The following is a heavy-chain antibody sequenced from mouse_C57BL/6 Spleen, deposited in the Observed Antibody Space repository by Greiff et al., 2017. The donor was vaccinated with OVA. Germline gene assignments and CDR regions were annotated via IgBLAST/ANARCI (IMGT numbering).Heavy chain of an antibody. CDR2: IDPETGGT. CDR1: GYTFTDYE. V-gene: IGHV1-15*01. D-gene: IGHD1-1*01. J-gene: IGHJ1*03. Sequence: QVQLQQSGAELVRPGASVTLSCKASGYTFTDYEMHWVKQTPVHGLEWIGAIDPETGGTAYNQKFKGKAILTADKSSSTAYMELRSLTSEDSAVYYCTEGYGSSYWYFDVWGTGTTVTVSS. CDR3: TEGYGSSYWYFDV.